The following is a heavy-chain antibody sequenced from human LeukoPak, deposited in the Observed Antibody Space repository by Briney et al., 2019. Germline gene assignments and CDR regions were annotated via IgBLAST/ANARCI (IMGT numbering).Heavy chain of an antibody. CDR2: INAGTGDG. D-gene: IGHD5-24*01. CDR3: ARSGDNWSCDN. Sequence: GASVKVSCKASGYTFSHYGVQWVRQAPGQTLEWMGWINAGTGDGKYSQKFQGRLTMTSDTSATTLYMELNSLSSEDTAVYYCARSGDNWSCDNWGQGTLVTVPS. V-gene: IGHV1-3*01. CDR1: GYTFSHYG. J-gene: IGHJ4*02.